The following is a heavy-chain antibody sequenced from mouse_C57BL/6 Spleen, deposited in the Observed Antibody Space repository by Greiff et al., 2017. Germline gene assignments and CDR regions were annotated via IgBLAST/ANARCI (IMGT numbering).Heavy chain of an antibody. CDR2: ISSGSSTI. D-gene: IGHD4-1*01. CDR1: GFTFSDYG. V-gene: IGHV5-17*01. Sequence: EVKLMESGGGLVKPGGSLKLSCAASGFTFSDYGMHWVRQAPEQGLEWVAYISSGSSTIYYADTVKGRFTISRDNAKNTLFLQMTSLRSEDTAMYYCARPLTGTNYAMDYWGQGTSVTVSS. CDR3: ARPLTGTNYAMDY. J-gene: IGHJ4*01.